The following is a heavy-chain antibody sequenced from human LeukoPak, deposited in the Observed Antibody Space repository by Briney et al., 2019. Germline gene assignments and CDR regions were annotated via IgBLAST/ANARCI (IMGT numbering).Heavy chain of an antibody. J-gene: IGHJ3*02. D-gene: IGHD3-10*01. CDR1: GYTFTSYD. CDR2: MNPNSGNT. V-gene: IGHV1-8*01. Sequence: ASVNVSCKASGYTFTSYDINWARQATGQGLEWMGWMNPNSGNTGYAQKFQGRVTMTRSTSISTAYMELSSLRSEDTAVYYCARVGRKSRHAFDIWGQGTMVTVSS. CDR3: ARVGRKSRHAFDI.